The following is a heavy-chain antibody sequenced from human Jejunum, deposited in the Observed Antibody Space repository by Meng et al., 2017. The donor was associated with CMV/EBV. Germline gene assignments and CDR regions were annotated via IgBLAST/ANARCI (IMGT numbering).Heavy chain of an antibody. CDR3: ARVKGYYNKGGYWNDRDAFDI. D-gene: IGHD3-22*01. CDR2: VDQGGGVT. J-gene: IGHJ3*02. V-gene: IGHV1-2*02. Sequence: IHGRRQATGGGLEWMGWVDQGGGVTDCGQKFSERVTATRDRSTSTVHLEVRSLRTDDTALYFCARVKGYYNKGGYWNDRDAFDIWGQGTKVTVSS.